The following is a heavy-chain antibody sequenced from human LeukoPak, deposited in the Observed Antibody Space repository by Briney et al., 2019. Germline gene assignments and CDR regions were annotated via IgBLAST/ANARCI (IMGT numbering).Heavy chain of an antibody. J-gene: IGHJ4*02. Sequence: ASVKVSCKASGYTFTSYGISWVRQAPGQGLEWMGGIIPIFGTANYAQKFQGRVTITADESTSTAYMELSSLRSEDTAVYYCARGRSSMVVTAIPVYWGQGTLVTVSS. CDR2: IIPIFGTA. CDR1: GYTFTSYG. CDR3: ARGRSSMVVTAIPVY. V-gene: IGHV1-69*13. D-gene: IGHD2-21*02.